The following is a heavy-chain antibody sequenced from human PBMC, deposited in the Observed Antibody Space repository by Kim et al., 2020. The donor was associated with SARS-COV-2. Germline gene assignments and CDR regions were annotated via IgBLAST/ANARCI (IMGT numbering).Heavy chain of an antibody. CDR3: ARTLTWYYYDSSGYSNWFDP. CDR1: GGSISSSSYY. CDR2: IYYSGST. D-gene: IGHD3-22*01. J-gene: IGHJ5*02. V-gene: IGHV4-39*01. Sequence: SETLSLTCTVSGGSISSSSYYWGCIRQPPGKGLEWIGSIYYSGSTYYNPSLKSRVTISVDTSKNQFSLKLSSVTAADTAVYYCARTLTWYYYDSSGYSNWFDPWGQGTLVTVSS.